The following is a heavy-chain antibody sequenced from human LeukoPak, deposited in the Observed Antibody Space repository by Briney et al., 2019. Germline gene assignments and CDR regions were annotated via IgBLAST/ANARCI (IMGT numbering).Heavy chain of an antibody. CDR2: ISSSSSYI. CDR1: GFIFSSYS. CDR3: ARDPYSGGYGDYYYYYMDV. D-gene: IGHD1-26*01. Sequence: PGGSLRLSCAASGFIFSSYSMNWVRQAPGKGLEWVSSISSSSSYIYYADSVKGRFTISRDNAKNSLYLQINSLRAEDTAVYYCARDPYSGGYGDYYYYYMDVWGKGTTVTISS. J-gene: IGHJ6*03. V-gene: IGHV3-21*01.